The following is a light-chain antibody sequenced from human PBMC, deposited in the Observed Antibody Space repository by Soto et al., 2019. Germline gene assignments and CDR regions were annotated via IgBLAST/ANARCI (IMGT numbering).Light chain of an antibody. J-gene: IGLJ3*02. Sequence: QPVLTQSPSASASLGASVKLTCTLSSGHSSYAIAWHQQQPEKGPRYLMKLNSDGSHSKGDGIPDRFSGSSSGAERYLTISSLQSEDEADYYCQTWGTGRLWVFGGGTKVTVL. CDR1: SGHSSYA. V-gene: IGLV4-69*01. CDR2: LNSDGSH. CDR3: QTWGTGRLWV.